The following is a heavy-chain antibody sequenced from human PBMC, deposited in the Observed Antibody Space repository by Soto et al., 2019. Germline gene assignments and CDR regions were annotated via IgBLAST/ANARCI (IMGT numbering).Heavy chain of an antibody. CDR3: ARAWELRRPNFDY. J-gene: IGHJ4*02. Sequence: QVQLVQSGAEVKKPGASVKVSCKASGYTFTSYAMHWVRQAPGQRLEWMGWINAGNGNTKYSQKFQGRVTITRDTSASTAYMELSSLRSEDTAVYYCARAWELRRPNFDYWGQGTLVTVSS. CDR2: INAGNGNT. D-gene: IGHD1-26*01. CDR1: GYTFTSYA. V-gene: IGHV1-3*01.